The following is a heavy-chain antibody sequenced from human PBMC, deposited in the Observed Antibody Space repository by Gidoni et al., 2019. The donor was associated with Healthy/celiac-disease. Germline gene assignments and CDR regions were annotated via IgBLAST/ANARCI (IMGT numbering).Heavy chain of an antibody. J-gene: IGHJ5*02. D-gene: IGHD1-26*01. Sequence: QVQLQQWGAGLWKPAETLYSTCAVEGGSVSGYYWSWIRQPPGKGLEWIGEINHSGSTNYNPSLKIRVTISVDTSKNQFSLKLSSVTAADPAVYYCARESRGLLLRNWFDPWGQGTLVTVSS. V-gene: IGHV4-34*01. CDR3: ARESRGLLLRNWFDP. CDR1: GGSVSGYY. CDR2: INHSGST.